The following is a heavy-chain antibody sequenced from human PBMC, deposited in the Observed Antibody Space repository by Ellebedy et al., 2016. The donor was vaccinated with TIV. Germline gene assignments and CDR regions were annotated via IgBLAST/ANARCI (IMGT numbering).Heavy chain of an antibody. Sequence: GESLKISWAASGSTLSNYGMHWVRQAPGKGLEWVAVTSYDGNNKYYSDSVKGRFTISRDNSQNTLYLQLNSLTAEDTAVYFCARFHILGVTTGYFDYWGQGTLVTVSS. CDR3: ARFHILGVTTGYFDY. CDR1: GSTLSNYG. D-gene: IGHD3-16*01. V-gene: IGHV3-30-3*01. CDR2: TSYDGNNK. J-gene: IGHJ4*02.